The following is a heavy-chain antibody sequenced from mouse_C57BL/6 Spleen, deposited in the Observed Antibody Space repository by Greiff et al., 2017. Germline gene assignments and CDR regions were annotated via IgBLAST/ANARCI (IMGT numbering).Heavy chain of an antibody. V-gene: IGHV1-9*01. CDR3: EKGGCYCAYGGFAY. Sequence: QVQLQQSGAELMKPGASVKLSCKATGYTFTGYWIEWVKQRPGHGLAWIGEILPGSGSTNYNEKFKGKATFTADTSSNTAYMQRSSLTPEDSAVYYCEKGGCYCAYGGFAYWGQGTLVTVSA. J-gene: IGHJ3*01. D-gene: IGHD2-2*01. CDR1: GYTFTGYW. CDR2: ILPGSGST.